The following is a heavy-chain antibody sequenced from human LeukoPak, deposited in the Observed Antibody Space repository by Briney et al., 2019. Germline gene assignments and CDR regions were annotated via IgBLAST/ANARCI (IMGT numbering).Heavy chain of an antibody. CDR3: ARDWRELHLPKYTDY. D-gene: IGHD1-26*01. V-gene: IGHV3-23*01. CDR2: ISGSGDTT. Sequence: PGGSLRLSCAASRFTFSNYAMSWVRQAPGKGLEWVSAISGSGDTTYYADSVKGRFTISRDTSRNTLYLQMNSLRAEDTAVYYCARDWRELHLPKYTDYWGQGTLVTVSS. J-gene: IGHJ4*02. CDR1: RFTFSNYA.